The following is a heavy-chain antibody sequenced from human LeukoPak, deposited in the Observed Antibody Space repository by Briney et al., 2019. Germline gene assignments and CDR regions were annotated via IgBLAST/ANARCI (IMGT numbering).Heavy chain of an antibody. Sequence: PGGSLRLSCAASGFTFSSYWMSWVRQAPGKGLEWVANIKQDGSEKYYVDSVKGRFTISRDNAKNSMYLQMNSLRAEDTAVYYCATEAPDIIIDYWGQGTLVTVSS. CDR3: ATEAPDIIIDY. J-gene: IGHJ4*02. V-gene: IGHV3-7*01. CDR2: IKQDGSEK. CDR1: GFTFSSYW. D-gene: IGHD3-9*01.